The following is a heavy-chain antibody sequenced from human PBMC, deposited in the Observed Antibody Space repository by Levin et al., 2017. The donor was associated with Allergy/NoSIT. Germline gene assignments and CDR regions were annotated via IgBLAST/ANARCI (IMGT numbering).Heavy chain of an antibody. D-gene: IGHD3-22*01. CDR2: LSSDGTME. CDR3: ARDIYYDTSGHLDY. CDR1: GFTYTNHA. J-gene: IGHJ4*02. Sequence: GGSLRLSCAASGFTYTNHALHWVRQAPGKGPEWVAGLSSDGTMEYYASSVKGRFTISRDNSNNMLHLQMDSLGVEDAALYYCARDIYYDTSGHLDYWGQGTLVTVSS. V-gene: IGHV3-30*03.